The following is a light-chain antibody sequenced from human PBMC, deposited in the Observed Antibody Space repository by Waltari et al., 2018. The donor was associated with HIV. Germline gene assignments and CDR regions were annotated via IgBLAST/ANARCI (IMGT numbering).Light chain of an antibody. V-gene: IGLV2-14*02. J-gene: IGLJ3*02. CDR2: EVN. CDR1: SNDVGTYNL. CDR3: SSFTGINTWV. Sequence: QSALTQPASVSGSPGQSITISCTGTSNDVGTYNLVSWYQQPPAKAPTLMIYEVNNPPAGVSNRFSGTKSGNTAARTISGLQAEDEADYYCSSFTGINTWVFGGGTMVTVL.